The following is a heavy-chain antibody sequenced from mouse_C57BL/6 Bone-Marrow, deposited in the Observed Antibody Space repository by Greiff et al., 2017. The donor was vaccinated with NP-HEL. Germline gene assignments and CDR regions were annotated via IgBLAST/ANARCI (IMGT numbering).Heavy chain of an antibody. D-gene: IGHD1-1*01. CDR1: GFTFSSYA. Sequence: EVQVVESGGGLVKPGGSLKLSCAASGFTFSSYAMSWVRQTPEKRLEWVATISDGGSYTYYPDNVKGRFTISRDNAKNNLYLQMIHLKSEDTAMYDCARGGGYYGSSWYFDVWSTGTTVSVSS. V-gene: IGHV5-4*01. J-gene: IGHJ1*03. CDR3: ARGGGYYGSSWYFDV. CDR2: ISDGGSYT.